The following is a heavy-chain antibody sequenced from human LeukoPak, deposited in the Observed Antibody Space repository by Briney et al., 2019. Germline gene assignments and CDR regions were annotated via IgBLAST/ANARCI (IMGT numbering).Heavy chain of an antibody. Sequence: ASVKVSCKASGYTFTSYGISWVRQAPGQGLEWMGWISAYNGNTNYAQKLQGRVTMTTDTSTSAAYMELRSLRSDDTAVYYCARLYSSGWYYGTEDYWGQGTLVTVSS. CDR1: GYTFTSYG. CDR2: ISAYNGNT. J-gene: IGHJ4*02. V-gene: IGHV1-18*01. D-gene: IGHD6-19*01. CDR3: ARLYSSGWYYGTEDY.